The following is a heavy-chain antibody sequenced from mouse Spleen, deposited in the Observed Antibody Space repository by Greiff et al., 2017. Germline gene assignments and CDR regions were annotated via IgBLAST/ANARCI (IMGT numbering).Heavy chain of an antibody. V-gene: IGHV1-47*01. Sequence: QVQLKESGAELVKPGASVKMSCKASGYTFTTYPIEWMKQNHGKSLEWIGNFHPYNDDTKYNEKFKGKATLTVEKSSSTVYLELSRLTSDDSAVYYCARGNYYGYYFDYWGQGTTLTVSS. J-gene: IGHJ2*01. CDR1: GYTFTTYP. D-gene: IGHD1-2*01. CDR2: FHPYNDDT. CDR3: ARGNYYGYYFDY.